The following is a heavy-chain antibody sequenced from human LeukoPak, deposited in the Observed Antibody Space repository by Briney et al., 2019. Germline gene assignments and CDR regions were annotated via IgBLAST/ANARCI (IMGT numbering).Heavy chain of an antibody. CDR3: ARVGRYSSTWPPEGGDVLDL. CDR2: ISAYNENT. J-gene: IGHJ3*01. Sequence: ASVKVSFKASGFPFTSYGITWVRQAPGQGLEWMGWISAYNENTNYAQSLQGRVTMTTDTSTSTAYMELRSLRSDDTALYYCARVGRYSSTWPPEGGDVLDLWGQGTMVTVSS. CDR1: GFPFTSYG. D-gene: IGHD6-13*01. V-gene: IGHV1-18*01.